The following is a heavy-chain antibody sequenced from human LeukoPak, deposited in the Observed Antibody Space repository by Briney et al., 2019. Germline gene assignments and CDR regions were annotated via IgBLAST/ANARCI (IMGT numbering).Heavy chain of an antibody. CDR1: GFTFSSYE. Sequence: GGSLRLSCAASGFTFSSYEMNWVRQAPGKGLEWVSYISRTGSTIYYADSVRGRFIISRDNAKNSLYLQMNSLRAEDTAVYYCATGGIAAALWFDPWGQGTLVTVSS. CDR2: ISRTGSTI. J-gene: IGHJ5*02. D-gene: IGHD6-13*01. CDR3: ATGGIAAALWFDP. V-gene: IGHV3-48*03.